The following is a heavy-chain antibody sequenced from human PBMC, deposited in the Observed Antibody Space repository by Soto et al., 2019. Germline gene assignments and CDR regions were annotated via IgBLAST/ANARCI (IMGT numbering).Heavy chain of an antibody. CDR3: ARAGGLYYYGSGSYQVAFDI. J-gene: IGHJ3*02. Sequence: GGSLRLSCAASGFTFSSYDMHWVRQATGKGLEWVSAIGTAGDTYYPGSVKGRFTISRENAKNSLYLQMNSLRAGDTAVYYCARAGGLYYYGSGSYQVAFDIWGQGTMVTVSS. V-gene: IGHV3-13*01. CDR1: GFTFSSYD. CDR2: IGTAGDT. D-gene: IGHD3-10*01.